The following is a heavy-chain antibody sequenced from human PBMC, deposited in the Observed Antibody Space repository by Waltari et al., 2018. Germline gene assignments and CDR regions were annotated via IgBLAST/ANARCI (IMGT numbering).Heavy chain of an antibody. CDR1: GFVFSTYA. CDR3: ARENRQWLAPEPYYFDY. Sequence: QVQLVESGGGVVQPGRSLRLSCAASGFVFSTYAMHWVRQAPGKGLEWLAVLSYDGSNKYYTDSLKGRFTISRDNSKNTMYLQMDSLRTDDTAVYYCARENRQWLAPEPYYFDYWGRGTLVTVTS. J-gene: IGHJ4*02. V-gene: IGHV3-30*10. D-gene: IGHD6-19*01. CDR2: LSYDGSNK.